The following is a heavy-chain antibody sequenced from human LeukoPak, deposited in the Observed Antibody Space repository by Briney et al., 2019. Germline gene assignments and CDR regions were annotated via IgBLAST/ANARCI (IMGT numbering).Heavy chain of an antibody. CDR3: ANQRGGF. CDR2: ISGTAENT. J-gene: IGHJ4*02. CDR1: GFIFSSYP. D-gene: IGHD3-10*01. Sequence: PGRSLRLSRAASGFIFSSYPMSWVPQAPGKGPEWVSAISGTAENTYYADPVKGRFSISRDNSMNTVHLQMNSLRPEDTAVYYCANQRGGFWGQGTLVTVSS. V-gene: IGHV3-23*01.